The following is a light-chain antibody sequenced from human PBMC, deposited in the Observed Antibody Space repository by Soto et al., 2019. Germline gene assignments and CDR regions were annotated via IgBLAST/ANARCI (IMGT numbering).Light chain of an antibody. Sequence: YELTQPPSVSVFPGQTARITCSGEALPKQYAYWYQQKPGQAPVLVIYKDSERPSGIPERFSGSSSGTTVTLTISGVQAEDEADYYCQSADSSGIYQVFGTGTKVTVL. CDR2: KDS. J-gene: IGLJ1*01. CDR3: QSADSSGIYQV. CDR1: ALPKQY. V-gene: IGLV3-25*02.